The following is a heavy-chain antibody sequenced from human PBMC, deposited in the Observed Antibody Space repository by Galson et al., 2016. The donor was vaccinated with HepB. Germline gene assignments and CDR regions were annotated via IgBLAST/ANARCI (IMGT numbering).Heavy chain of an antibody. CDR2: FDPEDGET. J-gene: IGHJ6*02. CDR3: ARVSRELRFLEQPMDV. Sequence: SVKVSCKVSGHTFIGLSMHWVRQAPGKGLEWMGGFDPEDGETIYAQKFQGRVTMTEDTATSTAYMELRSLSSDDAAVYYCARVSRELRFLEQPMDVWGQGTTVTVSS. D-gene: IGHD3-3*01. V-gene: IGHV1-24*01. CDR1: GHTFIGLS.